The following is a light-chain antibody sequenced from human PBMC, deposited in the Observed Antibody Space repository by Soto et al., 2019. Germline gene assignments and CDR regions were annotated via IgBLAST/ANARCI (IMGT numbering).Light chain of an antibody. V-gene: IGKV3-11*01. Sequence: EIVLTQSPATLSLSPGARAPLSCRASQSVSSYLAWYQQKPGQAPRLLIYDASNRATGIPARFSGSGSGTEFTLTISSLQSEDFAVYYCHQYNNWPPWTFGQGTKVDIK. CDR2: DAS. J-gene: IGKJ1*01. CDR1: QSVSSY. CDR3: HQYNNWPPWT.